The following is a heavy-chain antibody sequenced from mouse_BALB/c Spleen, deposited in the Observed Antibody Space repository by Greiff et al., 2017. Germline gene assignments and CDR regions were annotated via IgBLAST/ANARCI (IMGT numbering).Heavy chain of an antibody. CDR2: IDPANGNT. CDR3: LYYYGSSFAY. V-gene: IGHV14-3*02. CDR1: GFNIKDTY. Sequence: VQLQQSGAELVKPGASVKLSCTASGFNIKDTYMHWVKQRPEQGLEWIGRIDPANGNTKYDPKFQGKATITADTSSNTAYLQLSSLTSEDTAVYYCLYYYGSSFAYWGQGTLVTVSA. J-gene: IGHJ3*01. D-gene: IGHD1-1*01.